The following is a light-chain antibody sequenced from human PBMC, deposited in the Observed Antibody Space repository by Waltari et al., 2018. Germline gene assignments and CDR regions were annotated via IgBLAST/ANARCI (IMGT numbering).Light chain of an antibody. Sequence: QSALTQPRSVSGSPGQSVTITCTGTSSAVGGYNHGPWYQQLPGKAPKLIIYEINKRPSGVPDRFSGSKSGNTASLTISGLQAEDEADYYCCSYAGSYTFGVFGGGTKVTVL. CDR1: SSAVGGYNH. V-gene: IGLV2-11*01. CDR2: EIN. CDR3: CSYAGSYTFGV. J-gene: IGLJ2*01.